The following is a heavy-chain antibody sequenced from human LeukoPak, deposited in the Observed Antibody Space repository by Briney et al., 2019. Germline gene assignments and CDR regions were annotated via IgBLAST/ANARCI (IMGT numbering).Heavy chain of an antibody. Sequence: GRSLRLSCAASGFTFSSYAMHWVRQAPGKGLEWVAVISYDGSNKYYADSVKGRFTISRDNSKNTLYLQMNSLRAEDTAVYYCARVGDYGDLVYFDYWGQGTLVTVSS. CDR2: ISYDGSNK. V-gene: IGHV3-30*04. J-gene: IGHJ4*02. D-gene: IGHD4-17*01. CDR3: ARVGDYGDLVYFDY. CDR1: GFTFSSYA.